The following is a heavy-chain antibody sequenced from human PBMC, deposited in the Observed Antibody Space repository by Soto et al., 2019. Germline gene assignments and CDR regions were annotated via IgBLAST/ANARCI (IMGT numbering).Heavy chain of an antibody. CDR3: AKDVAAVSPNWFDP. J-gene: IGHJ5*02. CDR1: GFTFSNYA. Sequence: EVQLLESGGGLVQPGASLRLSCAASGFTFSNYAMNWVRQAPGKGLEWVAAISGRGGATYYADSVKGRFTISRDNSENTLRLHMNNLRGEDTAVYYCAKDVAAVSPNWFDPWCQGTLVTVSS. V-gene: IGHV3-23*01. CDR2: ISGRGGAT. D-gene: IGHD6-13*01.